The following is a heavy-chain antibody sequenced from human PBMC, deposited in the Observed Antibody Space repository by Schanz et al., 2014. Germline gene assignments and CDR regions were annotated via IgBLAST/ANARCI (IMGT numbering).Heavy chain of an antibody. J-gene: IGHJ4*02. CDR1: GFTFSTHA. Sequence: VQLLESGGGLVQPGGSLRLSCAASGFTFSTHAMHWVRQAPGKGLEWVALVSSDGNNDYYTDSVKGRFTISRDNSKSTMYIQMNSLRAEDTAVYYCARGGPAYYFDDWGQGTLVTVSS. V-gene: IGHV3-30*03. CDR2: VSSDGNND. CDR3: ARGGPAYYFDD.